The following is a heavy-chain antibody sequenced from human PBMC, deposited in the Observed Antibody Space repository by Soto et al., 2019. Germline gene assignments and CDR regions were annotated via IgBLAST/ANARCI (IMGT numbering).Heavy chain of an antibody. CDR3: ARAALRSNNYYYYMDV. D-gene: IGHD3-3*01. J-gene: IGHJ6*03. CDR2: IGTAGDT. CDR1: GFTFSSYD. Sequence: EVQLVESGGGLVQPGGSLRLSCAASGFTFSSYDMHWVRQATGKGLEWVSAIGTAGDTYYPGSVKGRFTISRENAKNALYLQTNSLRAGDTAVYYCARAALRSNNYYYYMDVWGKGTTVTVSS. V-gene: IGHV3-13*01.